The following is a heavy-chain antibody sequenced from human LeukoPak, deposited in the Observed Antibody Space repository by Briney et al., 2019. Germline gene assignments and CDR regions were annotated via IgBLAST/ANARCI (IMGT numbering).Heavy chain of an antibody. CDR2: IYSGGST. Sequence: GGSLRLSCAASGFTFSSYSMNWVRQAPGKGLGWVSVIYSGGSTYYADSVKGRFTISRDNSKNTLYLQMNSLRAEDTAVYYCARDLKEIGGQGTLVTVSS. D-gene: IGHD5-24*01. V-gene: IGHV3-53*01. J-gene: IGHJ4*02. CDR1: GFTFSSYS. CDR3: ARDLKEI.